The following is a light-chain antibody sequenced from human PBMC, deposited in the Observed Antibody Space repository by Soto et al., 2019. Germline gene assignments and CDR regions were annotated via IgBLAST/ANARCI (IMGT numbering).Light chain of an antibody. J-gene: IGKJ1*01. V-gene: IGKV3-11*01. CDR3: KQLDNGPQT. CDR2: DAS. CDR1: QSVSSS. Sequence: EIVLTQSPATLSLSPGERATLSCRASQSVSSSLAWYQQKPGQAPSLLIYDASNRATGIPARFSGSGSGTDFTLAISSLEPEDFAVYYCKQLDNGPQTFGQGIKV.